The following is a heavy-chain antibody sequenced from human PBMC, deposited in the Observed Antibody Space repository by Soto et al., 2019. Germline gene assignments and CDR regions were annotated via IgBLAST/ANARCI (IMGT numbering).Heavy chain of an antibody. CDR1: GDSVSSCNYY. J-gene: IGHJ6*02. CDR2: IYSSGST. V-gene: IGHV4-61*01. CDR3: ARSYDSSGYYYYAMDV. Sequence: QVQLQESGPGLVKPSETLSLTCTVSGDSVSSCNYYWNWIRQPPGQGLEWVGYIYSSGSTKYNPSLKSRVTISVGTSKNQFSLNLRSVTAADTALYYCARSYDSSGYYYYAMDVWGHGTTVTVAS. D-gene: IGHD3-22*01.